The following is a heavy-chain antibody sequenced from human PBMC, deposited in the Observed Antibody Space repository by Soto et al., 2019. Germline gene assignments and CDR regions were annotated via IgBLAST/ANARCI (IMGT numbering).Heavy chain of an antibody. V-gene: IGHV3-30*18. J-gene: IGHJ6*02. CDR1: GFTFRSFG. D-gene: IGHD6-13*01. Sequence: QVQLVESGGGVIQPGTSLSLSCGSSGFTFRSFGMYWVRQAPAKGLEWVAVVSYDGNHKYYADSVKGRFTVSRDNAKNMLYLQMNSLRGEDTAVYYCAKDVGQQLVLNYGMDVWGQGTTVTVS. CDR3: AKDVGQQLVLNYGMDV. CDR2: VSYDGNHK.